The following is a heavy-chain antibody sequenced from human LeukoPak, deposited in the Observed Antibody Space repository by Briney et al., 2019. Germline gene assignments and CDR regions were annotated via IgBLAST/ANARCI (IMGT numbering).Heavy chain of an antibody. CDR3: ARARWGGAFDI. CDR2: IYYSGST. J-gene: IGHJ3*02. D-gene: IGHD3-16*01. Sequence: SETLSLTCTVSGGSVSSGSYYWSWIRQPPGKGLEWIGYIYYSGSTNYNPSLKSRVTISVDTSKNQFSLKLSSVTAADTAVYYCARARWGGAFDIWGQGTMVTVSS. CDR1: GGSVSSGSYY. V-gene: IGHV4-61*01.